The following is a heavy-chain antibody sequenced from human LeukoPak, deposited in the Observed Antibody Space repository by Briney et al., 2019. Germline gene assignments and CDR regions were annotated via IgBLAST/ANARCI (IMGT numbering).Heavy chain of an antibody. CDR1: TSR. Sequence: ASVKVSCKATSRISWVRQAPGQGLEWMGWIGTYGGDTYYAQKFQGRITVTTDTSTSTVYMELRNLRSDDTAVYYCARVRDGYNYAARFDYWGQGTLVTVSS. CDR2: IGTYGGDT. CDR3: ARVRDGYNYAARFDY. D-gene: IGHD5-24*01. J-gene: IGHJ4*02. V-gene: IGHV1-18*01.